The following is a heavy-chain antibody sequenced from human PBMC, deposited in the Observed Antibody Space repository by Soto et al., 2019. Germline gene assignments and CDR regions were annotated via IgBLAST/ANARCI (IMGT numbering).Heavy chain of an antibody. CDR3: VRDNYSDKQFDL. Sequence: PSETLSLTCTVSGVSISRYYWNWIRQPPGKGLEWIGYIYYSGSSDYNPALQSRPIISVDSSKNQFFLKLSSVTAADTAVYYCVRDNYSDKQFDLWGQGTLVTVSS. CDR1: GVSISRYY. D-gene: IGHD3-22*01. J-gene: IGHJ4*02. CDR2: IYYSGSS. V-gene: IGHV4-59*12.